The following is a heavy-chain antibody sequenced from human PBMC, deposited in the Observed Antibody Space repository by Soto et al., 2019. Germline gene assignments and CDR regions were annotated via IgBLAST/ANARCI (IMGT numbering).Heavy chain of an antibody. J-gene: IGHJ5*02. V-gene: IGHV4-59*08. CDR2: IYYSGST. CDR3: ARMRYDILTGYYRAHMWFDP. CDR1: GGSISSYY. Sequence: SETLSLTCTVSGGSISSYYWSWIRQPPGKGLEWIGYIYYSGSTNYNPSLKSRVTISVDTSKNQFSLKLSSVTAADTAVYYCARMRYDILTGYYRAHMWFDPWGQGTLVTVSS. D-gene: IGHD3-9*01.